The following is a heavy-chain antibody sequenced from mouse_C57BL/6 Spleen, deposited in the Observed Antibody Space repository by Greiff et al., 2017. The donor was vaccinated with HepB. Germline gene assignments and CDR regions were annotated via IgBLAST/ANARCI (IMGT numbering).Heavy chain of an antibody. CDR2: IDPYDSYT. CDR3: ASTMVTTRDFDY. D-gene: IGHD2-2*01. CDR1: GYTFTSYW. J-gene: IGHJ2*01. Sequence: QVQLQQPGAELVRPGTSVKLSCKASGYTFTSYWMHWVKQRPGQGLEWIGVIDPYDSYTNYNPKFKGKATLTVDTSSSTAYMQLSSLTSEDSAVYYCASTMVTTRDFDYWGQGTTLTVSS. V-gene: IGHV1-59*01.